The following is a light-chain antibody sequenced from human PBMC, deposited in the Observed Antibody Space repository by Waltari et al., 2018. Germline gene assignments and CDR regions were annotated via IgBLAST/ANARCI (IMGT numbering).Light chain of an antibody. CDR1: KLGDKY. CDR3: QAWDNSTVV. J-gene: IGLJ2*01. CDR2: QDD. Sequence: SYELPQPPSVSVSPGQTASIPCSGDKLGDKYASWYQQKPGQSPVLVIFQDDKRPSGIPARFSGSTSGDTATLTIVGTQATDEADYFCQAWDNSTVVFGGGTKLTVL. V-gene: IGLV3-1*01.